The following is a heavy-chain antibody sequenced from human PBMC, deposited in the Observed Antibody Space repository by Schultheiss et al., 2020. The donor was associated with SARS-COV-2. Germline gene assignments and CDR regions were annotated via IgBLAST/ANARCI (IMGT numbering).Heavy chain of an antibody. CDR1: GGSFSGYY. Sequence: SETLSLTCAVYGGSFSGYYWSWIRQPPGKGLEWIGEINHSGSTNYNPSLKSRVTITEHTSTNQFSLELRSVTAADTAVYYCAIIQWYKYFDSWGRGILVTVSS. D-gene: IGHD1-1*01. CDR3: AIIQWYKYFDS. CDR2: INHSGST. V-gene: IGHV4-34*01. J-gene: IGHJ5*01.